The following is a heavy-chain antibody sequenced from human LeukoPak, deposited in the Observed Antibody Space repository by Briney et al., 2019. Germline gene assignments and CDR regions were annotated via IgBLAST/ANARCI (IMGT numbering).Heavy chain of an antibody. CDR1: GGSISAYY. J-gene: IGHJ3*02. Sequence: PSETLSLTRTVSGGSISAYYWSWIRQPPGKGLEWIGYIHYSGSTNYNPSLKSRLTISVDTSKNQFSLKLSSVTAADTAVYYCARLRRYGGNSPRAFDIWGQGTMVTVSS. V-gene: IGHV4-59*01. CDR3: ARLRRYGGNSPRAFDI. CDR2: IHYSGST. D-gene: IGHD4-23*01.